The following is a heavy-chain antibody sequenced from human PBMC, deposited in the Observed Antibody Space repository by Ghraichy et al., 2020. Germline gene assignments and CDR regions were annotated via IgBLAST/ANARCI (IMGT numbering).Heavy chain of an antibody. Sequence: SQTLSLTCAVYGGSFSGYYWSWIRQPPGKGLEWIGEINHSGSTNYNPSLKSRVTISVDTSKNQFSLKLSSVTAADTAVYYCARRGLWSGYLGWFDPWGQGTLVTVSS. CDR2: INHSGST. D-gene: IGHD3-3*01. CDR1: GGSFSGYY. J-gene: IGHJ5*02. CDR3: ARRGLWSGYLGWFDP. V-gene: IGHV4-34*01.